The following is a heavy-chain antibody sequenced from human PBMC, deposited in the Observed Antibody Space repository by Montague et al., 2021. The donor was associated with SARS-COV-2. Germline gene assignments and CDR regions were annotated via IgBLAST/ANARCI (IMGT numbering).Heavy chain of an antibody. CDR1: GFTFSSYW. D-gene: IGHD3-16*01. CDR2: VKGDGSRI. Sequence: SLRLSCAASGFTFSSYWMHWVRQAPGTGLVWVSRVKGDGSRISYADSVKGRFTISRDNAMNTLYLQMNSLRAEDTAVYFCARGYFPVGGSENWGSYGMDVWGQGPTVTVSS. CDR3: ARGYFPVGGSENWGSYGMDV. V-gene: IGHV3-74*01. J-gene: IGHJ6*02.